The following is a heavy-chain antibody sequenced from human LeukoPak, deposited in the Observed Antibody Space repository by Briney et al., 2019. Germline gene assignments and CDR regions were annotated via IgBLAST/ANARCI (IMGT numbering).Heavy chain of an antibody. Sequence: GGSLRPSCAASGFTFSSYGMHWVRQAPGKGLEWVANIKQDGSEKYYVHSVKGRFTISRDNAKKSLYLQMNSLRVEDTAVYYCARGWYDLAYCSGGFCYRTDYYFDYWGQGTLVTVSS. D-gene: IGHD2-15*01. J-gene: IGHJ4*02. CDR3: ARGWYDLAYCSGGFCYRTDYYFDY. V-gene: IGHV3-7*01. CDR2: IKQDGSEK. CDR1: GFTFSSYG.